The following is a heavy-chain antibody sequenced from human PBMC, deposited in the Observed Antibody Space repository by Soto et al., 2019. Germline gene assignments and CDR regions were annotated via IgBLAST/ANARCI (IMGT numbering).Heavy chain of an antibody. J-gene: IGHJ4*02. CDR2: ISTYNGNT. CDR1: GYTLTSYV. CDR3: ARDCRYYYAGSSSFDS. D-gene: IGHD3-22*01. Sequence: ASAKVSCTASGYTLTSYVISWVRQAPGQGLEWMGWISTYNGNTNYAQKLQGRVTMTTDTSTSTAYMELRSLRSDDTAVYYCARDCRYYYAGSSSFDSWGQRDLVTISS. V-gene: IGHV1-18*01.